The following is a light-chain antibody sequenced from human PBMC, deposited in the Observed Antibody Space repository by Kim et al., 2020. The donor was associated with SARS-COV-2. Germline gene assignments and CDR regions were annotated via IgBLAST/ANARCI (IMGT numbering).Light chain of an antibody. V-gene: IGKV3-15*01. CDR2: GAS. Sequence: PGERATLSCMASQSVSSNLAWYQQKPGQAPRLLINGASTRATGIPARFSGSGSGTDFTLTISSLQSEDFAVYYCQQYNNWPGTFGQGTKVDIK. CDR1: QSVSSN. CDR3: QQYNNWPGT. J-gene: IGKJ1*01.